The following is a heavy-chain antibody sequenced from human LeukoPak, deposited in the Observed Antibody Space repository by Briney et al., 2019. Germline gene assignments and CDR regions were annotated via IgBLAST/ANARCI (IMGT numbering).Heavy chain of an antibody. Sequence: SETLSLTCTVSGGSISDYYWGWIRQAPGKGLEWIGCIYYSGSTNYNPSLKSRVSISLDTSKNQFSLKLSSVTAADTAVYYCARSEGRFFDLWGRGTLVTVSS. V-gene: IGHV4-59*08. CDR1: GGSISDYY. CDR2: IYYSGST. J-gene: IGHJ2*01. CDR3: ARSEGRFFDL.